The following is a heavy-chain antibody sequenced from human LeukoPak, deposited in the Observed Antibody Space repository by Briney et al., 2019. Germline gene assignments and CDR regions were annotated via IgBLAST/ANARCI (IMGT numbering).Heavy chain of an antibody. V-gene: IGHV3-23*01. CDR2: ISGSGGRT. Sequence: GGSLRLSCVASGFTFNSYNINWVRQVPGKGLEWVATISGSGGRTFHAESVKGRFTISRDNSMNTLFLQMNSLRVDDTAVYYCARDLLPLGGTLGNWFDPWGQGTLVTVSS. J-gene: IGHJ5*02. D-gene: IGHD1-26*01. CDR1: GFTFNSYN. CDR3: ARDLLPLGGTLGNWFDP.